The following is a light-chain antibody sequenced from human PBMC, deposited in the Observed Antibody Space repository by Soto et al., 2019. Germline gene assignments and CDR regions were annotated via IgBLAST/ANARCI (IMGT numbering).Light chain of an antibody. J-gene: IGLJ2*01. CDR1: SSDVGGYNY. CDR3: SSYTSSRAHVV. V-gene: IGLV2-14*01. Sequence: QSALTQPASVSGSPGQSITISCTGTSSDVGGYNYVSWYQQHPGKAPKLMIYEVSNRPSGVSNRFSGSKSGHTASLTIPGLPAEDEADYYCSSYTSSRAHVVFSGGTKLTVL. CDR2: EVS.